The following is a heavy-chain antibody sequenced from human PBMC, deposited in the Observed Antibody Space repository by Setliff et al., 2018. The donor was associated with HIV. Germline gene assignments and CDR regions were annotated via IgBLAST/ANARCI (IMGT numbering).Heavy chain of an antibody. CDR2: IFHNGTI. D-gene: IGHD1-26*01. CDR1: GVSFSGYS. J-gene: IGHJ4*02. V-gene: IGHV4-34*01. CDR3: GRGPHIVGAPWAVIDY. Sequence: PSETLSLTCAVYGVSFSGYSWSWIRQPPGKGLEWIGEIFHNGTINCNPSLKSRVALSIDTFKSQISLNMTSLITADTAIYYCGRGPHIVGAPWAVIDYWAQGKPVTVSS.